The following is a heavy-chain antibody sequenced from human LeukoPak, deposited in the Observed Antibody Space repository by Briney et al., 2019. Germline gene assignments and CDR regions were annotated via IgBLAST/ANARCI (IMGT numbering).Heavy chain of an antibody. V-gene: IGHV3-73*01. CDR1: GFTFSGSA. CDR2: IRNKANSYAT. CDR3: TRMGSGRSVDY. Sequence: GGSLRLSCAASGFTFSGSAIHWVRQASGKGLEWVGRIRNKANSYATEYAASVKGRFTISRDDPEKTAYLQMNSLKIEDTAVYYCTRMGSGRSVDYWGQGTLVTVSS. J-gene: IGHJ4*02. D-gene: IGHD1-26*01.